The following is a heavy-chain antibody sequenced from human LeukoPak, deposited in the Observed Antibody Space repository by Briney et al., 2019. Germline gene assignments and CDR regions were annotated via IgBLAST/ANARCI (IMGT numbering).Heavy chain of an antibody. D-gene: IGHD5/OR15-5a*01. CDR3: ARAGILSTGDYFDP. Sequence: SETLSLTCIVSGGSITYGTCYWFGTRQSPGKGLEGIGTIHHRGRTFYNPSLQSRVTISVDNSKNQFSLKLSSVTAADTAVYYCARAGILSTGDYFDPWGQGTLVTVSS. CDR1: GGSITYGTCY. V-gene: IGHV4-39*07. CDR2: IHHRGRT. J-gene: IGHJ5*02.